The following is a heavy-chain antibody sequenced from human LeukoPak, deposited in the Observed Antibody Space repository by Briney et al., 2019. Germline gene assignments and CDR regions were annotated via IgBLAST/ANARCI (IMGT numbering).Heavy chain of an antibody. Sequence: SETLSLTCTVSGGSISSYCWDWIRQPPGKGLEWIGNIYNSANTHYSPSLKTRITMSVDTSKNQFSLKLNSVTAADTGIYYCARHSRSAYTGYENAFDIWGQGTMVTVSS. V-gene: IGHV4-39*01. CDR3: ARHSRSAYTGYENAFDI. CDR2: IYNSANT. CDR1: GGSISSYC. J-gene: IGHJ3*02. D-gene: IGHD5-12*01.